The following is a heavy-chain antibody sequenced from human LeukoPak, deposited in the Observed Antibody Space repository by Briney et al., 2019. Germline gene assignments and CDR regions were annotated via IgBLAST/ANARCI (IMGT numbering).Heavy chain of an antibody. Sequence: GGSLRLSCAASGFTFSNYWMTWVRQAPGKGLEWVANIKPDGSDQFYVDPLKGRFTISRDNAKNSLYVQLNNLRDEDTALYYCARELGAPAAGAFDLWGQGTLVTVSS. D-gene: IGHD3-3*02. J-gene: IGHJ3*01. V-gene: IGHV3-7*04. CDR2: IKPDGSDQ. CDR1: GFTFSNYW. CDR3: ARELGAPAAGAFDL.